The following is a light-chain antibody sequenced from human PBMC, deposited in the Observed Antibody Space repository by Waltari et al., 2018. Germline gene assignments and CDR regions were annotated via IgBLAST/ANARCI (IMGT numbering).Light chain of an antibody. Sequence: IVMTQSPAILSVPPGEAATLSCTASEFISRNLAWYQHIPGQPPRLLIYGASNRAAGIPPRFSGSGSGTEFTLTISSLKSEDFALYYCQQYQNWPRTFGQGTKVDVK. CDR1: EFISRN. CDR3: QQYQNWPRT. J-gene: IGKJ1*01. V-gene: IGKV3-15*01. CDR2: GAS.